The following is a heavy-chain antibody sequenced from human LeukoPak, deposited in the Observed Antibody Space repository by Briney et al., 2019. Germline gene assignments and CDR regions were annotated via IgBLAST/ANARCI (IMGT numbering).Heavy chain of an antibody. CDR1: GFTFNNYA. CDR2: LSASGGTT. J-gene: IGHJ5*01. V-gene: IGHV3-23*01. CDR3: AREPREYCSRIACPNWFES. Sequence: GGSLRLSCAASGFTFNNYAMSWVRQAPGEGLDWVSALSASGGTTYYADSVKGRFTISRDNSENTLYLQMNSLRAEDTAVYYCAREPREYCSRIACPNWFESWGQGTLVTMSS. D-gene: IGHD2-2*01.